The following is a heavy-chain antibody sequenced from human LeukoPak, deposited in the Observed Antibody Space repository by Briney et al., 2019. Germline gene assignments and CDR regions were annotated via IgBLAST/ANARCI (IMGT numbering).Heavy chain of an antibody. J-gene: IGHJ4*02. CDR3: ARSYGSGDSRH. V-gene: IGHV1-2*02. CDR2: INTNSGDT. CDR1: GDTFTGYY. Sequence: ASVKVSCKASGDTFTGYYMHWVRQAPGQGLEWMGWINTNSGDTNYAQKFQGRVTMTRDTSISTTYMELYRLRSDDTAVYYCARSYGSGDSRHWGQGALITVSS. D-gene: IGHD3-10*01.